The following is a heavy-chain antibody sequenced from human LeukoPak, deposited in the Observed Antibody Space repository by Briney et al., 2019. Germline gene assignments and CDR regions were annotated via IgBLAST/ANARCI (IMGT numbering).Heavy chain of an antibody. CDR3: AREGYGDGYNFGV. V-gene: IGHV3-53*01. J-gene: IGHJ6*02. CDR2: IYSGGST. D-gene: IGHD5-24*01. CDR1: GFTVSSNY. Sequence: GGSLRLSCAASGFTVSSNYMSWVRQAPGKGLEWVSVIYSGGSTYYADSVKGRFTISRDNAKNSLYLQMNSLRAEDTAVYYCAREGYGDGYNFGVWGQGTTVTVSS.